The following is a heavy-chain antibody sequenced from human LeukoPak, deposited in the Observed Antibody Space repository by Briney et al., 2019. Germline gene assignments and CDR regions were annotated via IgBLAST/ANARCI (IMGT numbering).Heavy chain of an antibody. CDR2: ISYDGSNK. D-gene: IGHD6-19*01. CDR1: GFTFSSYA. V-gene: IGHV3-30-3*01. Sequence: GGSLRLSWAASGFTFSSYAMHWVRQAPGKGLEWVAVISYDGSNKYYADSVKGRFTISRDNSKNTLYLQMNSLRAEDTAVYYCARVFTFSSGWLGYFDYWGQGTLVTVSS. CDR3: ARVFTFSSGWLGYFDY. J-gene: IGHJ4*02.